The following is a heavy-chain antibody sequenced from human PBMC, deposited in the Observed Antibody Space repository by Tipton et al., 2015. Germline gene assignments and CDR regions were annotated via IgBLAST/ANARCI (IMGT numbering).Heavy chain of an antibody. CDR1: GYSLTSYW. Sequence: QLVQSGAEVKKPGESLKISCKGSGYSLTSYWIGWVRQMPGKGLELMGIIYPGDSETTYSPSFQGQVTISADKSISTAYLQWSSLKASDTAMYYCAGHRDSSGYYQHDGFNIWGQGTMVTVSS. CDR3: AGHRDSSGYYQHDGFNI. V-gene: IGHV5-51*01. D-gene: IGHD3-22*01. CDR2: IYPGDSET. J-gene: IGHJ3*02.